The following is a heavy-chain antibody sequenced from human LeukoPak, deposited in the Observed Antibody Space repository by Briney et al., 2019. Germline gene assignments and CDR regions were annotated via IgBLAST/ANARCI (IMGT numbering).Heavy chain of an antibody. CDR3: ARAGSYSSSWYSYYYYYGMDV. CDR2: IYYSGST. V-gene: IGHV4-59*01. J-gene: IGHJ6*02. CDR1: GGSISSYY. D-gene: IGHD6-13*01. Sequence: PSETLSLTCTVSGGSISSYYWSWIRQPPGKGLEWIGYIYYSGSTNYNPSLKSPVTITVDTSKNQFSLKLSSVTAADTAVYYCARAGSYSSSWYSYYYYYGMDVRGQGTTVTVSS.